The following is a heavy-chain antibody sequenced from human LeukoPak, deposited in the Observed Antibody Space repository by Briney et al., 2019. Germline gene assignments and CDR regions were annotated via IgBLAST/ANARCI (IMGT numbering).Heavy chain of an antibody. D-gene: IGHD4-17*01. CDR2: INHSGYT. Sequence: SETLSLTCAVSGVSFNGYYWSWVRQTPGKGLEWIGEINHSGYTNDSPSLKSRVTRSIDTSRKQFSLNLRSVTVADTGIYYCTRMTTGHDYWGQGTLVTVSS. CDR3: TRMTTGHDY. J-gene: IGHJ4*02. V-gene: IGHV4-34*01. CDR1: GVSFNGYY.